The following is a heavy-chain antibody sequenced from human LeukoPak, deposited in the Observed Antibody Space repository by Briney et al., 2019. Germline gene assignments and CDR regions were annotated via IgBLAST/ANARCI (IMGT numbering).Heavy chain of an antibody. Sequence: GASVKVSCKPSGYTFTSYYMHWVRQAPGQGLEWMGIINPSGGSTSYAQKFQGRVTMTRDLSTSTVYMELSSLRSEDTAVYYCAREFGPYCSGDSCYSGGWFDPWGQGTLVTVSS. J-gene: IGHJ5*02. V-gene: IGHV1-46*01. CDR1: GYTFTSYY. D-gene: IGHD2-15*01. CDR3: AREFGPYCSGDSCYSGGWFDP. CDR2: INPSGGST.